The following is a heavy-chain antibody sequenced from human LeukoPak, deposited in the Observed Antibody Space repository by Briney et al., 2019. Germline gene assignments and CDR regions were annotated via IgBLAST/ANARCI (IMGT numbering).Heavy chain of an antibody. CDR3: ARDPGGIFGVVPYFDY. CDR2: IRYDGSNK. D-gene: IGHD3-3*01. J-gene: IGHJ4*02. Sequence: GGSLRLSCAASGFTFSSYGMHWVRQAPGKGLEWVAFIRYDGSNKYYADSVKGRFTISRDNAKNSLYLQMNSLRAEDTAVYYCARDPGGIFGVVPYFDYWGQGTLVTVSS. V-gene: IGHV3-30*02. CDR1: GFTFSSYG.